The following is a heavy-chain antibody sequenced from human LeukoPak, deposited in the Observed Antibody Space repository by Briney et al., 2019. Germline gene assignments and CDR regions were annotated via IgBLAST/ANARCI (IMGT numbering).Heavy chain of an antibody. Sequence: ASVKVSCKASGYTFTSYAMNWVRQAPGQGLEWMGWINTNTGNPTYAQGFTGRFVFSLDTSVSTAYLQISSLKAEDTAVYYCARADSGSYFGGSSTTYYFDYWGQGTLVTVSS. D-gene: IGHD1-26*01. J-gene: IGHJ4*02. V-gene: IGHV7-4-1*02. CDR3: ARADSGSYFGGSSTTYYFDY. CDR2: INTNTGNP. CDR1: GYTFTSYA.